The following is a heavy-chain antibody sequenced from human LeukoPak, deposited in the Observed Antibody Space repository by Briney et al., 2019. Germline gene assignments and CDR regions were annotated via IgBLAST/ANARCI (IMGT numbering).Heavy chain of an antibody. CDR2: IYPGDSDT. CDR1: GYSFTTYW. V-gene: IGHV5-51*01. J-gene: IGHJ4*02. D-gene: IGHD3-10*01. Sequence: GESLKISCKGSGYSFTTYWIGWVRQVPGKGLEWMGIIYPGDSDTRYSPSFKGQITISVDKSTNSAYLQWNTLKASDTALYYCARVFGSGVGAGKGGFDYLGQGTLVTVSS. CDR3: ARVFGSGVGAGKGGFDY.